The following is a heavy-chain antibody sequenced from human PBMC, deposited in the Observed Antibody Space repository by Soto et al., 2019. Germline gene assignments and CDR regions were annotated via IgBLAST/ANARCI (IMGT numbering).Heavy chain of an antibody. CDR3: TRSGTYPVSIDF. Sequence: QVQLQESGPGLAKPSETVSLPCTVSGGSMCSYNWSWIRQPPGQGLEWMGHIHHSGTRYYNPSLESRVTISVDTSKNQFSLSVTSVTAADTAVYYCTRSGTYPVSIDFWGQGTLVTVSS. CDR2: IHHSGTR. V-gene: IGHV4-59*01. CDR1: GGSMCSYN. D-gene: IGHD3-10*01. J-gene: IGHJ4*02.